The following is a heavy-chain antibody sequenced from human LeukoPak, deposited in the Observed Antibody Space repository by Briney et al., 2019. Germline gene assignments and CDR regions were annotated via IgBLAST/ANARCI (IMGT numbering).Heavy chain of an antibody. CDR1: GGSISSGSYY. J-gene: IGHJ4*02. CDR3: ARAGYTISSYRFDY. CDR2: IYTSGST. D-gene: IGHD3-16*02. V-gene: IGHV4-61*02. Sequence: PSETLSLTCTVSGGSISSGSYYWSWIRQPAGKGLEWIGRIYTSGSTNYNPSLKSRVTISVDTSKNQFSLKLSSVTAADTAVYFCARAGYTISSYRFDYWGQGALVTVSS.